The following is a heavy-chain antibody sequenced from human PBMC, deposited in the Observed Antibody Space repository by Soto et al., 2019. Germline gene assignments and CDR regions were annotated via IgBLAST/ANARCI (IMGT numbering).Heavy chain of an antibody. CDR3: ATAVSPYYYYGMDV. J-gene: IGHJ6*02. CDR1: GYSFTSYC. V-gene: IGHV5-10-1*01. Sequence: GESLKISCKGSGYSFTSYCISWVRQMPGKGLEWMGRIDPSDSYTNYSPSFQGHVTISADKSISTAYLQWSSLKASDTAMYYCATAVSPYYYYGMDVWGQGTTVTVSS. CDR2: IDPSDSYT.